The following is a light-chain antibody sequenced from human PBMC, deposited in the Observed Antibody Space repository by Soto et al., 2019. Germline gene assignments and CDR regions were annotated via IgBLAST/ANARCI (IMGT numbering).Light chain of an antibody. CDR3: PQHTNPPPWP. V-gene: IGKV3D-15*01. J-gene: IGKJ1*01. CDR2: DAS. Sequence: EVFVAHSPATLSFSPLEISILSCMSRQSVSSNLAWYQQKPGQAPRLLIYDASTDATRLPARFSGRGSPTEFPLPTRSLKPEHFALYSCPQHTNPPPWPFAQGTKV. CDR1: QSVSSN.